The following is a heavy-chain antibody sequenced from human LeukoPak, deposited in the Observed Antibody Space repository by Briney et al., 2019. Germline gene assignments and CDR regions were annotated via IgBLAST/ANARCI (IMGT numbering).Heavy chain of an antibody. CDR2: IWYVGSNT. CDR3: AKGSVSGRQIAAFDYYHYMDV. D-gene: IGHD2-15*01. V-gene: IGHV3-33*06. CDR1: GFTFSSYG. Sequence: GGSLRLSCAASGFTFSSYGMRWVRQAPGKGLEWVAVIWYVGSNTYYAESVKGRFTISRDNSKNTLYLQMNSLRAEDTAVYYCAKGSVSGRQIAAFDYYHYMDVWGKGTTVTVSS. J-gene: IGHJ6*03.